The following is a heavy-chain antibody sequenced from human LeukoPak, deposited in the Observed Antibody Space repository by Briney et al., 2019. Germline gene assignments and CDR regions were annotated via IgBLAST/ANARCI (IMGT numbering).Heavy chain of an antibody. Sequence: PGGSLRLSCAASGFTCSSYWMSWVRQAPGKGLEWVANIKQDGSGKYYVDSVKGRFTISRDNAKNSLYLQMNSLRAEDTAVYYCARGARTHDYWGQGTLVTVSS. CDR3: ARGARTHDY. CDR1: GFTCSSYW. D-gene: IGHD6-6*01. J-gene: IGHJ4*02. CDR2: IKQDGSGK. V-gene: IGHV3-7*01.